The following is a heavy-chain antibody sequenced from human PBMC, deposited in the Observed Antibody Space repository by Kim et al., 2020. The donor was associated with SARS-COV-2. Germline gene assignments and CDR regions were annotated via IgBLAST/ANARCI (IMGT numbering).Heavy chain of an antibody. J-gene: IGHJ3*02. D-gene: IGHD3-10*01. CDR3: ARDRGIRGAFLVAFDI. V-gene: IGHV3-11*01. CDR1: GFTFSDYY. Sequence: GGSLRLSCAASGFTFSDYYMSWIRQAPGKGLEWVSYISSSGSTIYYADSVKGRFTISRDNAKNSLYLQMNSLRAEDTAMYYCARDRGIRGAFLVAFDIWGQGTMVTVSS. CDR2: ISSSGSTI.